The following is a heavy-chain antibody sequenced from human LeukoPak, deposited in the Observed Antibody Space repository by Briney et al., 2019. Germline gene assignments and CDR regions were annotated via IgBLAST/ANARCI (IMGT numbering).Heavy chain of an antibody. CDR3: ASTIFGVVTPQNYYYYGMDV. CDR1: GGSFGGYY. CDR2: INHSGST. J-gene: IGHJ6*02. D-gene: IGHD3-3*01. Sequence: SETLSLTCAVYGGSFGGYYWSWIRQPPGKGLEWIGEINHSGSTNYNPSLKSRVTISVDTSKNQFSLKLSSVTAADTAVYYCASTIFGVVTPQNYYYYGMDVWGQGTTVTVSS. V-gene: IGHV4-34*01.